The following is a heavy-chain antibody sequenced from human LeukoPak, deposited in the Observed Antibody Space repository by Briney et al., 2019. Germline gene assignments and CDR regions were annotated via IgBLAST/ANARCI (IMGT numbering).Heavy chain of an antibody. V-gene: IGHV4-59*08. CDR1: GGSISSYY. CDR2: IYYSGST. CDR3: ARHARADQDIVVVVASNFDY. D-gene: IGHD2-15*01. J-gene: IGHJ4*02. Sequence: KPSETLSLTCTVSGGSISSYYWSWIRQPPGKGLEWIGYIYYSGSTNYNPSLKSRVTISVDTSKNQFSLKLSSVTAADTAVYYCARHARADQDIVVVVASNFDYWGQGTLVTVSS.